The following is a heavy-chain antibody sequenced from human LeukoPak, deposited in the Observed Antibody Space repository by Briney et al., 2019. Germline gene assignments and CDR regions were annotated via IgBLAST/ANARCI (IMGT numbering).Heavy chain of an antibody. J-gene: IGHJ6*03. D-gene: IGHD3-16*01. CDR2: INHSGST. Sequence: PSETLSLTCTVSGYSISSGYYWSWIRQPPGQGLEWIGEINHSGSTNYNPSLKSRVTISVDTSKNQFSLKLSSVTAADTAVYYCARLTRMGSYYYYYYMDVWGKGTTVTVSS. CDR1: GYSISSGYY. V-gene: IGHV4-38-2*02. CDR3: ARLTRMGSYYYYYYMDV.